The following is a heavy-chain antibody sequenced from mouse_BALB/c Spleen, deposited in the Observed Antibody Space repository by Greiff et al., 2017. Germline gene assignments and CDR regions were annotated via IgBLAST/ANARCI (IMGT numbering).Heavy chain of an antibody. CDR3: AREGYYGSSLDAMDY. V-gene: IGHV1-9*01. Sequence: VQRVESGAELMKPGASVKISCKATGYTFSSYWIEWVKQRPGHGLEWIGEILPGSGSTNYNEKFKGKATFTADTSSNTAYMQLSSLTSEDSAVYYCAREGYYGSSLDAMDYWGQGTSVTVSS. J-gene: IGHJ4*01. D-gene: IGHD1-1*01. CDR1: GYTFSSYW. CDR2: ILPGSGST.